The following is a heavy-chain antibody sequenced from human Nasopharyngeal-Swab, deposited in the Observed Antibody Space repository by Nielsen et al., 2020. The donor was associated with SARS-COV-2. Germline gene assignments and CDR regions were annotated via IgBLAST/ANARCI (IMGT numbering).Heavy chain of an antibody. Sequence: GEPLKISCAASGFTFSSYGMHWVRQAPGKGLEWVAVISYDGSNKYYADSVKGRFTISRDNSKNTLYLQMNSLRAEDTAVYYCARVKARLLRGYFDYWGQGTLVTVSS. CDR1: GFTFSSYG. CDR3: ARVKARLLRGYFDY. J-gene: IGHJ4*02. V-gene: IGHV3-30*03. CDR2: ISYDGSNK. D-gene: IGHD3-10*01.